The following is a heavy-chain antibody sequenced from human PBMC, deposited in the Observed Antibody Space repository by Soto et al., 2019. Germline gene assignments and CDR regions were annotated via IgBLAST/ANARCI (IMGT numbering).Heavy chain of an antibody. CDR1: GFTFSSYA. CDR3: AKDFFNCSSTSCYVRFNWFDP. J-gene: IGHJ5*02. CDR2: ISGSGGST. V-gene: IGHV3-23*01. D-gene: IGHD2-2*01. Sequence: PGGSLRLSCAASGFTFSSYAMSWVRQAPGKGLEWVSAISGSGGSTYYADSVKGRFTISRDNSKNTLYLQMNSLRAEDTAVYYCAKDFFNCSSTSCYVRFNWFDPWGQGTLGTVSS.